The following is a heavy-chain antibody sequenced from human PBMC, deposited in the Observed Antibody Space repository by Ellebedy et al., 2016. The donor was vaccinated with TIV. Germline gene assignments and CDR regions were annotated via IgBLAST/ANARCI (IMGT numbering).Heavy chain of an antibody. D-gene: IGHD6-13*01. CDR2: IYYSGST. CDR3: ARHYRYSSLTHYYYGMDV. V-gene: IGHV4-39*01. Sequence: SETLSLXXTVSGGSISSSSYYWGWIRQPPGKGLEWIGSIYYSGSTYYNPSLKSRVTISVDTSKNQFSLKLSSVTAADTAAYYCARHYRYSSLTHYYYGMDVWGQGTTVTVSS. J-gene: IGHJ6*02. CDR1: GGSISSSSYY.